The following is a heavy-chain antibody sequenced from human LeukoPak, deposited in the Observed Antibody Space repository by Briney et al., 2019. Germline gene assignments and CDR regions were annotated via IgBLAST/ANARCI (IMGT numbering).Heavy chain of an antibody. CDR2: ISGSGGST. V-gene: IGHV3-23*01. D-gene: IGHD3-22*01. J-gene: IGHJ4*02. CDR1: GFNFSSYA. CDR3: AKDASGYYDSSGYIDY. Sequence: PGGSLRLSCAASGFNFSSYAMSWVRQAPGKGLEWVSAISGSGGSTYYADSVKGRFTISRDNSKNTLYLQMNSLRAEDTAVYYCAKDASGYYDSSGYIDYWGQGTLVTVSS.